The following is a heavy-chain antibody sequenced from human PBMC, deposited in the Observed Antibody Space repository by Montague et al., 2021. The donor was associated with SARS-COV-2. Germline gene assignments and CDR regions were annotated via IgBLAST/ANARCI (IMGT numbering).Heavy chain of an antibody. CDR1: GFSLSTSGMC. J-gene: IGHJ4*02. D-gene: IGHD4-23*01. CDR2: IDWDDDK. CDR3: ARSYGTTVVTRASDY. V-gene: IGHV2-70*01. Sequence: PALVKPTQTLTLTCTFSGFSLSTSGMCVSWIRQPPGKALEWLTLIDWDDDKYYSTSLKTRLTISKDTSKNQVVLTMTSMDPVDTATYYCARSYGTTVVTRASDYWGQGTLVTVSS.